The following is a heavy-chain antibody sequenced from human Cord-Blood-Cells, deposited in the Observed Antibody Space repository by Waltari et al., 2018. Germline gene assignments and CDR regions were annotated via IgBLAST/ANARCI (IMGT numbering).Heavy chain of an antibody. J-gene: IGHJ5*02. D-gene: IGHD4-4*01. CDR1: GFTFSSYA. V-gene: IGHV3-23*01. Sequence: EVQLLESGGGLVQPGGSLRLSCAASGFTFSSYAMSWVRQAPGRGVELFSAMRGSVGRTYDAEAVKGRFTISRDNSKNTLYLQRNSLRAEDTAVYYCAKGLYSNYNWFDPWGQGTLVTVSS. CDR2: MRGSVGRT. CDR3: AKGLYSNYNWFDP.